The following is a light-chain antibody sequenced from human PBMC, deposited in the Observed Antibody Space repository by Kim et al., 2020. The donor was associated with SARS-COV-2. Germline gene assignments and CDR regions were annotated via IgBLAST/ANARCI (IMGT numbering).Light chain of an antibody. J-gene: IGKJ1*01. CDR3: QQYGSSPQT. Sequence: SPGERATFSCRASQSVSSSYSAWYQQKPGQAPRLLIYDESTRATGIPDRFSGSGSGTDFTLIISRLEPEDFAVYYCQQYGSSPQTFGQGTKVDIK. CDR2: DES. CDR1: QSVSSSY. V-gene: IGKV3-20*01.